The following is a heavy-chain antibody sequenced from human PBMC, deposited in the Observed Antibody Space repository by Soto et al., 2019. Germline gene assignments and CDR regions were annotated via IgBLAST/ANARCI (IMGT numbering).Heavy chain of an antibody. J-gene: IGHJ4*02. Sequence: SETLSLTCAVYGGSFSGYYWSWIRQPPGKGLEWIGEINHSGSTNYNPSLKSRVTISVDTSKNQFSLNLSSVTAADTAVYYCAREGHCSSTGCPGDYWGQGTLVTVSS. CDR3: AREGHCSSTGCPGDY. D-gene: IGHD2-2*01. CDR2: INHSGST. CDR1: GGSFSGYY. V-gene: IGHV4-34*01.